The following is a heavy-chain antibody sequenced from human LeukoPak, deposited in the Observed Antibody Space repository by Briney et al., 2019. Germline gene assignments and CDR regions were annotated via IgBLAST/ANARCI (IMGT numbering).Heavy chain of an antibody. CDR2: SKNRVHSYTT. V-gene: IGHV3-72*01. J-gene: IGHJ4*02. CDR3: AVWFGGKGGN. CDR1: GFIFSDHY. Sequence: PGGSLRLSCAVSGFIFSDHYMDWVRQAPGKGLEWVARSKNRVHSYTTEYAASVRGRFAISRDDSKSSLYLQMNSLKIEDTAVYYGAVWFGGKGGNWGQGTLVTVSS. D-gene: IGHD3-10*01.